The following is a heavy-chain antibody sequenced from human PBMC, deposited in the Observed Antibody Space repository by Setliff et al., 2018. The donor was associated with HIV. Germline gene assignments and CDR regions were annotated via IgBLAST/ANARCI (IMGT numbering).Heavy chain of an antibody. CDR3: ARLGSGWSDSYYYAMDI. CDR2: ISPNFGHT. V-gene: IGHV1-18*01. J-gene: IGHJ6*02. D-gene: IGHD6-19*01. Sequence: ASVKVSCKASGYTFTTYGISWVRQAPGHGLEWMGWISPNFGHTNYAQNFLGRVTMTIDTSTSRAYLELRSLRSDDTAVYFCARLGSGWSDSYYYAMDIWGQGTTVTVSS. CDR1: GYTFTTYG.